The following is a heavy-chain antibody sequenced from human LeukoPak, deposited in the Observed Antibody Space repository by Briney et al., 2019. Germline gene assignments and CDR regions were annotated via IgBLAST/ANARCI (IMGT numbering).Heavy chain of an antibody. CDR2: IYPGDSDT. CDR1: GYSFTSYW. V-gene: IGHV5-51*01. Sequence: GESLKISCKGSGYSFTSYWIGWVRQMPGKGLEWMGIIYPGDSDTRYSPSFQGQVTISADKSIGTAYLQWSSLKASDTAMYYCARQIDFCSSTSCYPDYFDYWGQGTLVTVSS. J-gene: IGHJ4*02. D-gene: IGHD2-2*01. CDR3: ARQIDFCSSTSCYPDYFDY.